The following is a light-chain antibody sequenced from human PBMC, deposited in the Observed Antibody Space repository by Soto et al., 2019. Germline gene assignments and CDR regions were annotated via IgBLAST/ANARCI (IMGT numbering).Light chain of an antibody. CDR3: QQYHTFSIA. CDR2: DSS. Sequence: DIQMTQSPSTLSASVGDSVTVTCRASQSISTWLAWYQQKPGRAPKLLIYDSSSLESGVPSRFSGSGSGTDFTLTISGLQPDDFATYYCQQYHTFSIAFGQGTKVDI. J-gene: IGKJ1*01. CDR1: QSISTW. V-gene: IGKV1-5*01.